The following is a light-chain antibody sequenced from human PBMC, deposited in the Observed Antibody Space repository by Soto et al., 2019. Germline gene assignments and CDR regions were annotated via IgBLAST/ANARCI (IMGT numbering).Light chain of an antibody. V-gene: IGLV2-14*01. Sequence: SALTRPASFSEAAGPSIPISCSGTMRDVGAYNLVSWYQQHPGTEPQLLIYEVRTRPSGISSRFSGSRSGNTDSLTISGSQYDDECDYYCSAYTDRCTLVFGGGTK. CDR2: EVR. CDR1: MRDVGAYNL. CDR3: SAYTDRCTLV. J-gene: IGLJ3*02.